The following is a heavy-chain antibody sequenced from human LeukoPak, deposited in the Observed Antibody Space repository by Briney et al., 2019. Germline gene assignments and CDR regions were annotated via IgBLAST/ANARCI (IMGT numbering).Heavy chain of an antibody. V-gene: IGHV5-51*01. CDR2: IYPGDSDT. CDR1: GYSFTTYW. D-gene: IGHD3-22*01. J-gene: IGHJ4*02. CDR3: TRQFRDSSGYYSYYFDY. Sequence: GESLKISCKGSGYSFTTYWIGWVRQMPGRGLEWMGIIYPGDSDTRYSPSSQGQVTISADKSISTAYLQWSSLKASDTAMYYCTRQFRDSSGYYSYYFDYWGQGTLVTVSS.